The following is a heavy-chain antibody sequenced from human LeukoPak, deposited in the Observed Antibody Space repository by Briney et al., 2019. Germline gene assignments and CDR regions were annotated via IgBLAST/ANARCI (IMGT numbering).Heavy chain of an antibody. D-gene: IGHD6-19*01. CDR3: ARREEVAGAFDY. CDR2: IYYSGST. J-gene: IGHJ4*02. CDR1: GGSISSYY. Sequence: SETLSLTCTVSGGSISSYYWSWIRQHPGTGLEWIGYIYYSGSTYYNPSLESRVTISVDTSKTHFSLKLSSVTAADTAVYYCARREEVAGAFDYWGQGTLVTVSS. V-gene: IGHV4-59*06.